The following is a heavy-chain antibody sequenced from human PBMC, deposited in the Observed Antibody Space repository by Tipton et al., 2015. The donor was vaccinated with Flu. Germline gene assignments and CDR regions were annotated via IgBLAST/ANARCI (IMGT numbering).Heavy chain of an antibody. CDR2: IKQDGSEI. CDR1: GITFSSYA. V-gene: IGHV3-7*03. Sequence: GSLRLSCTASGITFSSYAMSWVRQAPGKGLEWVANIKQDGSEIHYVDSVKGRFSISRDNAKNSVYLQMNGLRAEDTAVYYCVRAVGGGGGFWGQGTLVTVSS. CDR3: VRAVGGGGGF. D-gene: IGHD3-16*01. J-gene: IGHJ4*02.